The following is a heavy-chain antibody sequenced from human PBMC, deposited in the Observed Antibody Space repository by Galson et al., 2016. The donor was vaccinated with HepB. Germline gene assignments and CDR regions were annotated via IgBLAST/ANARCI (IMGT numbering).Heavy chain of an antibody. Sequence: SLRLSCAGSGFTFNSYAMNWVRQAPGKGLEWLSLISDNGHATYYADPVRGRFSIARDNSKNTLYLQMNSLRADDTAVYYCAKCPPGTRGSLDSWGQGTLVTVSS. CDR1: GFTFNSYA. CDR3: AKCPPGTRGSLDS. D-gene: IGHD1-14*01. V-gene: IGHV3-23*01. CDR2: ISDNGHAT. J-gene: IGHJ4*02.